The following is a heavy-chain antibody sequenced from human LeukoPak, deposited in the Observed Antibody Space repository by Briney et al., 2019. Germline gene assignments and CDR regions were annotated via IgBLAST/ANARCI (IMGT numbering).Heavy chain of an antibody. CDR3: ARARIVVVPAAPYYYYYGMDV. Sequence: SETLSLTYAVSGGSISSGGYSWSWIRQPPGKGLEWIGYIYHSGSTYYNPSLKSRVTISVDRSKNQFSLKLSSVTAEDTAVYYCARARIVVVPAAPYYYYYGMDVWGQGTTVTASS. J-gene: IGHJ6*02. D-gene: IGHD2-2*01. CDR1: GGSISSGGYS. V-gene: IGHV4-30-2*01. CDR2: IYHSGST.